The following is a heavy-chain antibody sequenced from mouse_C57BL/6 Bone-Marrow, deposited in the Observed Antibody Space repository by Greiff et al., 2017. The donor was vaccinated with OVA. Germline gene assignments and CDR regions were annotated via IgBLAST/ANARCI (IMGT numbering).Heavy chain of an antibody. CDR2: IYPGSGNT. J-gene: IGHJ4*01. D-gene: IGHD1-1*01. Sequence: QVQLQQSGAELVRPGASVKLSCKASGYTFTDYYINWVKQRPGQGLEWIARIYPGSGNTYYNEKFKGKATLTAEKSSSTAYRQLSSLTSEDSAVYFCARADYYGSSYDAMDYWGQGTAVTVSS. V-gene: IGHV1-76*01. CDR1: GYTFTDYY. CDR3: ARADYYGSSYDAMDY.